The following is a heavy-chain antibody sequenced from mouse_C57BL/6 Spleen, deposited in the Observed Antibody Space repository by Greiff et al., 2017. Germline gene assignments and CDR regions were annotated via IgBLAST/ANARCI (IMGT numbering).Heavy chain of an antibody. Sequence: VQLQQSGPELVKPGASVKISCKASGYAFSSSWMNWVKQRPGKGLEWIGRFYPGDVDINYNGKFKGRATLTADKSSSTAYMQLSSLTSEDSAVYFCARVAGTAMDYWGQGTSVTVSS. D-gene: IGHD4-1*01. CDR2: FYPGDVDI. CDR1: GYAFSSSW. CDR3: ARVAGTAMDY. V-gene: IGHV1-82*01. J-gene: IGHJ4*01.